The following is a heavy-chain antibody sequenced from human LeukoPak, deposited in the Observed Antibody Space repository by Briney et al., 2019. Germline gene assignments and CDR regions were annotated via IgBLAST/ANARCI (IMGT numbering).Heavy chain of an antibody. CDR2: VSDGGGNT. Sequence: GGSLRLSCEASGFTFSSYAMIWVRQPPGKGLEWVSAVSDGGGNTYYADSVKGRFTISRDSSKNTVYLQMNSLRAEDTAVYYCAKDNESSGWFEEYYFDYWGQGTLVTVSS. J-gene: IGHJ4*02. V-gene: IGHV3-23*01. D-gene: IGHD6-19*01. CDR3: AKDNESSGWFEEYYFDY. CDR1: GFTFSSYA.